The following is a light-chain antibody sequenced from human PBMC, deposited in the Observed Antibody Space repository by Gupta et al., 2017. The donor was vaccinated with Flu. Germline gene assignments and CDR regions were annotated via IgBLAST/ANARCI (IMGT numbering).Light chain of an antibody. J-gene: IGKJ4*01. CDR3: QQRSNWLT. CDR2: DAS. Sequence: EVVLRQSPATLSLSPGERATLSCRASQNVNNYLAWYQQKPGQAPRLLIYDASNRATGVPARFSGSGSGTDFTLTISGLDPEDFAVYYCQQRSNWLTFGGGTKVEIK. V-gene: IGKV3-11*01. CDR1: QNVNNY.